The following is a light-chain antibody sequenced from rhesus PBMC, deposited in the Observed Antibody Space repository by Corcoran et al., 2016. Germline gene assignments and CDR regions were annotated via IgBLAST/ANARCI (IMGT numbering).Light chain of an antibody. V-gene: IGKV1-25*01. J-gene: IGKJ4*01. CDR3: QHYYSTPLT. CDR2: EAS. CDR1: QGITHD. Sequence: DIQMTQSPSSLSASVGDRVTITCRASQGITHDLAWYQQKPGETPKLLISEASRLQSGISSRFSGSGSGTDFTLTITSLQPEDFATYSCQHYYSTPLTFGGGTKVEIK.